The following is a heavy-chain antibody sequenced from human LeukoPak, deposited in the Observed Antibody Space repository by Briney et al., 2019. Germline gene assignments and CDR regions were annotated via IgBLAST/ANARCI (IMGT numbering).Heavy chain of an antibody. CDR2: ISGSGGST. CDR3: AKDPAGGIAVTRLFDY. CDR1: GFTFSSYA. D-gene: IGHD6-19*01. Sequence: GGSLRLSCAASGFTFSSYAMSWVRQAPGKGLEWVSVISGSGGSTYYTDSVKGRFTISRDNSKNTLYLQMNSLRAEDTAVYYCAKDPAGGIAVTRLFDYWGQGTLVTVSS. J-gene: IGHJ4*02. V-gene: IGHV3-23*01.